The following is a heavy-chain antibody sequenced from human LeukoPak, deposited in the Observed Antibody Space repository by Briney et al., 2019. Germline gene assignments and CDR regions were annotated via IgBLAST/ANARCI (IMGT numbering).Heavy chain of an antibody. D-gene: IGHD1-26*01. J-gene: IGHJ4*02. CDR2: VGGSVATT. CDR1: GFTLTNYG. CDR3: AKGNSGSYPPSRRFDY. V-gene: IGHV3-23*01. Sequence: GGSLRLSWAASGFTLTNYGRGWVGQAPGKGRGWVSAVGGSVATTYYADSVKGRFTISRDNSKNMLYLQMNSLRDDDTAVYYCAKGNSGSYPPSRRFDYWGQGTLVTVSS.